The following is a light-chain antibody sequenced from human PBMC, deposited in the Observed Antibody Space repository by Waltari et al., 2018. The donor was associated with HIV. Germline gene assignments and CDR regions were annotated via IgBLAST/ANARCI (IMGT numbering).Light chain of an antibody. J-gene: IGLJ3*02. CDR1: NIESKN. V-gene: IGLV3-9*01. CDR3: QVWDSSTGV. Sequence: SYELTQPLSVSVALGQTARITCGGNNIESKNVHWYQQKPGQAPVLVIYRDNIRPSVIPERFSGSNSSNTAILSISRAQAEDEGDYYCQVWDSSTGVFGGGTNLTVL. CDR2: RDN.